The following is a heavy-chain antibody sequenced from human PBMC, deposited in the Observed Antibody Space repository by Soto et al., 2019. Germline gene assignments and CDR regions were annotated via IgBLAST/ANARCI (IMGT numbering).Heavy chain of an antibody. CDR2: ISGSGGST. D-gene: IGHD6-6*01. CDR3: PKDLQDKDRPNTFDY. V-gene: IGHV3-23*01. CDR1: GFTFSSYA. J-gene: IGHJ4*02. Sequence: PGGSLRLSCAASGFTFSSYAMSWVRQAPGKGLEWVSAISGSGGSTYYADSVKGRFTISRDNSKNTLYLQMNSLRAEDTAVYYCPKDLQDKDRPNTFDYWGQGTLVTVSS.